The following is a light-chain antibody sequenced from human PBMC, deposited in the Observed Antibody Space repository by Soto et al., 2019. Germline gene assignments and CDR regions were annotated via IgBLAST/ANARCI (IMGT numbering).Light chain of an antibody. CDR1: QSVSSN. CDR2: GAS. CDR3: QQYKNWPALT. Sequence: EIVMXQXPXTLSVSPGERATLSCRASQSVSSNLAWYQQKPGQAPRLLIYGASTRATGIPARFSGSGSGTEFTLTISSLQSEDFAVYYCQQYKNWPALTFGGGTKVEIK. V-gene: IGKV3-15*01. J-gene: IGKJ4*01.